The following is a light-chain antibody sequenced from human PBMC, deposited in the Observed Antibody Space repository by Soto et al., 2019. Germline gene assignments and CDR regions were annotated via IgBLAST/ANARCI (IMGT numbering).Light chain of an antibody. CDR2: DVS. CDR3: SSYTSSSTPD. J-gene: IGLJ1*01. V-gene: IGLV2-14*03. Sequence: QSALTQPASVSGSPGQSITISCTGTSSDVGGYNYVSWYQQHPGKAPKLMIYDVSYRPSGVSNRFSGSKSGNTASLTISGLQAEDEADYYCSSYTSSSTPDFGTGTKVTVL. CDR1: SSDVGGYNY.